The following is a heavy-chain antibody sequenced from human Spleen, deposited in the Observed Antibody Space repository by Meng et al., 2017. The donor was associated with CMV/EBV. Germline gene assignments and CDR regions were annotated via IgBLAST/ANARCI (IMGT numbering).Heavy chain of an antibody. CDR2: IDPGDSET. J-gene: IGHJ4*02. Sequence: KVSCKGSGYTFTNYWIGWVRQMPGKGLEYMGIIDPGDSETRYSPSFQGQVTISVDKSISTAYLQWSSLKASDTAMYYCASGAYSYGSLDHWGQGTLVTVS. D-gene: IGHD5-18*01. CDR1: GYTFTNYW. V-gene: IGHV5-51*01. CDR3: ASGAYSYGSLDH.